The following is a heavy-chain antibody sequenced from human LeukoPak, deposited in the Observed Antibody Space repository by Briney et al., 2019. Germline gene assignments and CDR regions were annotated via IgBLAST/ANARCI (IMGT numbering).Heavy chain of an antibody. V-gene: IGHV4-34*01. CDR2: INHSGST. D-gene: IGHD1-1*01. J-gene: IGHJ4*02. CDR1: GGSFSGYY. CDR3: ARSELRLGVQGIFDY. Sequence: SETLSLTCAVYGGSFSGYYWSWIRQPPGKGLEWIGEINHSGSTNYNPSLKSRVTISVDTSKNQFSLKLSSVTAADTAVYYCARSELRLGVQGIFDYWGQGTLVTVSS.